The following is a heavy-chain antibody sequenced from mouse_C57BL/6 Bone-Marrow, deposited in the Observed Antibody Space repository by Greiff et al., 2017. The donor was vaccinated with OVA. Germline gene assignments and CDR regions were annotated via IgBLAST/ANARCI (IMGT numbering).Heavy chain of an antibody. CDR2: INPNNGGT. V-gene: IGHV1-22*01. CDR3: ADGYSLAY. D-gene: IGHD2-3*01. J-gene: IGHJ3*01. Sequence: VQLKESGPELVKPGASVKMSCKASGYTFTDYNMPWVKQSHGKSLEWIGYINPNNGGTSYNQKFKGKATLTVNKSSSTAYMELRSLTSEDSAVYYCADGYSLAYWGQGTLVTVSA. CDR1: GYTFTDYN.